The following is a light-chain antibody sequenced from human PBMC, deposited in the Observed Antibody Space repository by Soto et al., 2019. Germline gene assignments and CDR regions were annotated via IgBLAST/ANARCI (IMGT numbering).Light chain of an antibody. CDR2: AAS. CDR1: QPISSY. J-gene: IGKJ1*01. CDR3: QQYYSYPWT. Sequence: DIQLTQSPSSLSASVGDRFTITCRAGQPISSYLNWYQQKPGKAPKPLIYAASTLQSGVPSRFSGSGSGTDFTLTISCLQSEDFATYYCQQYYSYPWTFGQGTKVDTK. V-gene: IGKV1-39*01.